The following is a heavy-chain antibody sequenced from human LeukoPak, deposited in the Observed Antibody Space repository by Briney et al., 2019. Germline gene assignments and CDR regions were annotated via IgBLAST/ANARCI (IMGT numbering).Heavy chain of an antibody. V-gene: IGHV1-8*01. J-gene: IGHJ4*02. CDR2: MNPKSGYT. CDR3: ARVTGNIDY. Sequence: ASVTVSFTASGYTFTNYDINWVRQALGQGLEWMGWMNPKSGYTGYAQKFQGRITMTRDTSISTAYMELGSLRSEDTDGYYCARVTGNIDYWGQGTLVTVSS. CDR1: GYTFTNYD. D-gene: IGHD1/OR15-1a*01.